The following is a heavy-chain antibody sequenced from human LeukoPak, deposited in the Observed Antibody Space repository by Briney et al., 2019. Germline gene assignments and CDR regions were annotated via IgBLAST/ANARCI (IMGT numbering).Heavy chain of an antibody. CDR2: FDPEDGET. CDR1: GYTLTELS. Sequence: ASVKVSCKVSGYTLTELSMHWVRQAPGEGLEWMGGFDPEDGETIYAQKFQGRVTMTEDTSTDTAYMELSSLRSEDTAVYYCATYSDFWSGYSRYYCMDVWGKGTTVTVSS. D-gene: IGHD3/OR15-3a*01. CDR3: ATYSDFWSGYSRYYCMDV. V-gene: IGHV1-24*01. J-gene: IGHJ6*03.